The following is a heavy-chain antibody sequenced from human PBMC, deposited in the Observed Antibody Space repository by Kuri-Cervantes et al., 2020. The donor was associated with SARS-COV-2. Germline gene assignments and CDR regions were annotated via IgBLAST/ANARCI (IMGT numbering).Heavy chain of an antibody. D-gene: IGHD3-16*02. CDR1: GFTFSSYG. J-gene: IGHJ3*01. Sequence: GESLKISCAASGFTFSSYGMHWVRQAPGKGLEWVAVISYDGSNKYYADSVKGRFTISRDNSKNTLYLQMNSLRAEDTTVYYCARTRAAVTLTDAFDLWGQGTMVTVSS. CDR3: ARTRAAVTLTDAFDL. CDR2: ISYDGSNK. V-gene: IGHV3-30*03.